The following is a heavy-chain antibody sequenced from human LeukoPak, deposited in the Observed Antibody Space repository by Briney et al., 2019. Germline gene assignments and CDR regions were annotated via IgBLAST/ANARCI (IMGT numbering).Heavy chain of an antibody. CDR3: ARKDGYYYVDAFDI. J-gene: IGHJ3*02. Sequence: PSETLSLTCTVSGGSISSYYWSWILQPPGKGLEWIGYIYYSGSTNYNPSLKSRVTIPVDTSKNQFSLKLSSVTAADTAVYYCARKDGYYYVDAFDIWGQGTMVTVSS. CDR1: GGSISSYY. CDR2: IYYSGST. V-gene: IGHV4-59*01. D-gene: IGHD3-22*01.